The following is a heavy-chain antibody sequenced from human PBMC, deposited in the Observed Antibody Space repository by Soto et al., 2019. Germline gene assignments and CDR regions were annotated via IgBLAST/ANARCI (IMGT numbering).Heavy chain of an antibody. CDR3: ARETCPTPAPYSYYGMAV. J-gene: IGHJ6*02. CDR2: IIPIFGTA. CDR1: GGTFSSYA. Sequence: QVQLVQSGAEVKKPGSSVNVSCKASGGTFSSYAISWVRQAPGQGLEWMGGIIPIFGTANYAQKFQGIVTITADESTSTAYMELSSLTSEDTAMSYCARETCPTPAPYSYYGMAVWGQGTTVTVSS. V-gene: IGHV1-69*01.